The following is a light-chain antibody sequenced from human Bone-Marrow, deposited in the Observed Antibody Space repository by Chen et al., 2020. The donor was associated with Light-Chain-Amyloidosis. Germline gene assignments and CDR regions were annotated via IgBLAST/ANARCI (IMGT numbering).Light chain of an antibody. V-gene: IGLV2-14*03. CDR3: CSYTRNTSLLV. J-gene: IGLJ3*02. CDR2: DVS. Sequence: QSALTQPASVSGSPGQSITISCTGTSNDGGISDYVSWYQQHAGEAPKLILYDVSYRPSGISHRFSGSKSGKTASLAISGLQDEDEADYYCCSYTRNTSLLVFGGGTRLTVL. CDR1: SNDGGISDY.